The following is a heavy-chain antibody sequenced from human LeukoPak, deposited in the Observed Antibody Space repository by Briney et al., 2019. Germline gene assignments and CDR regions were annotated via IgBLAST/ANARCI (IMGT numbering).Heavy chain of an antibody. D-gene: IGHD3/OR15-3a*01. Sequence: GGSLRLSCAASGLTFRRYAMHWVRQAPGKGLEWVSAISGSGGSTYYADSVKGRFTISRDNSKNTLYLQMNSLRAEDTTVYYCARLGPLLSQFDYWGQGTLVTVSS. J-gene: IGHJ4*02. CDR1: GLTFRRYA. CDR3: ARLGPLLSQFDY. V-gene: IGHV3-23*01. CDR2: ISGSGGST.